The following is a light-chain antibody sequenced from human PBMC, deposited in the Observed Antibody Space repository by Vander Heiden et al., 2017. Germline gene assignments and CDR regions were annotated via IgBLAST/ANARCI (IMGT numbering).Light chain of an antibody. J-gene: IGLJ3*02. V-gene: IGLV3-25*03. CDR1: AWAKKY. CDR3: QSADSSGNWV. Sequence: SVLTPPPPASVSPGKTARITCSGDAWAKKYAYWYQQKPGQAPVLVIYEDSERPSGIPERFSGSSSGTTVTLTISGVQAEDEADYYCQSADSSGNWVFGGGTKLTVL. CDR2: EDS.